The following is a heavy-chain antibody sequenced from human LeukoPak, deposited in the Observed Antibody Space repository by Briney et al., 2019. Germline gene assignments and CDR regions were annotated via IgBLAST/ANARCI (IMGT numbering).Heavy chain of an antibody. CDR1: GGAISSVGLY. V-gene: IGHV4-31*03. CDR3: AREFGSTSPPDY. Sequence: SETLSLTCTVSGGAISSVGLYWSWIRHHSGMGLESIGYIYYSGSAYYNPSLKSRVTISVDTSKNQFSLKLSSVTAADMAVYYCAREFGSTSPPDYWGQGTLVTVSS. J-gene: IGHJ4*02. CDR2: IYYSGSA. D-gene: IGHD2-2*01.